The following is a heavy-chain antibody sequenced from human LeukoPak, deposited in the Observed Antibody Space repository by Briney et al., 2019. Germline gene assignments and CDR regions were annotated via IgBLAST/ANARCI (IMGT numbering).Heavy chain of an antibody. CDR3: ASEQAGIRVVIGY. Sequence: SETLSLTCTVSGGSISSSSYYWGWIRQPPGKGLEWIGSIYYSGSTYYNPSLKSRVTISVDTSKNQFSLRLSSVTAADTAVYYCASEQAGIRVVIGYWSQGTLVTVSS. CDR2: IYYSGST. D-gene: IGHD3-10*01. J-gene: IGHJ4*02. V-gene: IGHV4-39*01. CDR1: GGSISSSSYY.